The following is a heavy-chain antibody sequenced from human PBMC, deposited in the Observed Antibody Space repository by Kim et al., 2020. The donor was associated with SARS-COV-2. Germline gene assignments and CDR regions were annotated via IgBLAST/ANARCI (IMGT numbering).Heavy chain of an antibody. CDR1: GFTFSSYE. CDR3: ARDIVLGYSSSWRGFDY. CDR2: ISSSGSTI. Sequence: GGSLRLSCAASGFTFSSYEMNWVRQAPGKGLEWVSYISSSGSTIYYADSVKGRFTISRDNAKNSLYLQMNSLRAEDTAVYYCARDIVLGYSSSWRGFDYWGQGTLVTVSS. V-gene: IGHV3-48*03. J-gene: IGHJ4*02. D-gene: IGHD6-13*01.